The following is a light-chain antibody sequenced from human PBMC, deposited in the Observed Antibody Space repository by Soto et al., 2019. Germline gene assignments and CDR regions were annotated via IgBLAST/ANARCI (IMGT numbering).Light chain of an antibody. V-gene: IGKV1-9*01. CDR2: AAS. CDR3: QQYSASPRT. CDR1: QGISSY. Sequence: DIQLTQSPSFLSASVGDRVTITCRASQGISSYLAWYQQKPGKAPKLLIYAASTLQSGVPSRFSGSGSGTEFTLTISSLQPEDFAVYYCQQYSASPRTFGQGTRVEIK. J-gene: IGKJ1*01.